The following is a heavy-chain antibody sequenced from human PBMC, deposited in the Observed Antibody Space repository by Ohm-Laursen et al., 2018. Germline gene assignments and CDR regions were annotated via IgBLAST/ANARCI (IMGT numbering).Heavy chain of an antibody. CDR3: ARETVPGVGLNYFDY. CDR1: GGSFTGHY. D-gene: IGHD3-10*01. V-gene: IGHV4-59*11. Sequence: GTLSLTWTVSGGSFTGHYWSWIRQPPGQGLEWIGHISYTGYTSYKPSLKSRVTISLDTSRKHFSLRLTSLAAADTAVYYCARETVPGVGLNYFDYWGQGTLVTVSS. J-gene: IGHJ4*02. CDR2: ISYTGYT.